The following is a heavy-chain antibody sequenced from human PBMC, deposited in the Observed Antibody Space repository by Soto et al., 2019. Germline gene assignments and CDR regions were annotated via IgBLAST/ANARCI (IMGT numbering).Heavy chain of an antibody. V-gene: IGHV3-30*03. CDR1: GFPFTTYG. CDR2: ISYDGTNK. Sequence: QVQLVESGGGGVQPGRSLRSSCAASGFPFTTYGMHWVREGPGKGLEWVAVISYDGTNKYYADSVKGRFTISRDNSKNTLYLQMNSLRPEDTALYYCVGGQYYFDYRGQGTLVTVSS. J-gene: IGHJ4*02. D-gene: IGHD3-10*01. CDR3: VGGQYYFDY.